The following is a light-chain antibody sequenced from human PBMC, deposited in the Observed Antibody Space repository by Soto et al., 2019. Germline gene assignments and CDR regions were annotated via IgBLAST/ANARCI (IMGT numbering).Light chain of an antibody. CDR3: QQYNNWPFT. J-gene: IGKJ4*01. CDR2: DTS. V-gene: IGKV3-15*01. CDR1: QSFSSS. Sequence: EIVRTQSPATLSLSPGERATLSCRSSQSFSSSLAWYQQKPGQAPRLLIYDTSARATGIPARFSGSGSGTEFTLTISSLQSEDFAVYYCQQYNNWPFTFGGWTKVEI.